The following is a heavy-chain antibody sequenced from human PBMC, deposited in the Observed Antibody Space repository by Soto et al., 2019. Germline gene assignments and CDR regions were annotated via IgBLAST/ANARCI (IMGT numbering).Heavy chain of an antibody. J-gene: IGHJ4*02. V-gene: IGHV3-64D*06. Sequence: PWWSLRLSCSASGFTFSSYAMHWVRQAPGKGLEYVSAISSNGGSTYYADSVKGRFTISRDNSKNTLYLQMSSLRAEDTAVYYCVSGYSYGYYYWGQGTLVTVSS. CDR2: ISSNGGST. CDR3: VSGYSYGYYY. CDR1: GFTFSSYA. D-gene: IGHD5-18*01.